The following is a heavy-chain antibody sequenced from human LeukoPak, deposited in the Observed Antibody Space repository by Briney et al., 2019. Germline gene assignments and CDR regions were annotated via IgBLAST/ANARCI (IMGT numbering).Heavy chain of an antibody. V-gene: IGHV4-39*01. Sequence: KPGGSLRLSCAASGFTFSSYAMSWVRQPPGKGLEWIGSSSYGGSSYYNPSLKSRVTTSVDTSKNQFSLKLSSVTAADTAVYYCARLGADGSGSYYISNDAFDIWGQGTMVTVSS. D-gene: IGHD3-10*01. CDR2: SSYGGSS. CDR3: ARLGADGSGSYYISNDAFDI. J-gene: IGHJ3*02. CDR1: GFTFSSYA.